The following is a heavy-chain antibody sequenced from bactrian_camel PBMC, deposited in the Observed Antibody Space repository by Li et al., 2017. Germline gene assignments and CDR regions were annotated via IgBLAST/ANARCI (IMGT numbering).Heavy chain of an antibody. V-gene: IGHV3S53*01. Sequence: HVQLVESGGGSVQAGGSLRLSCRVSGITFSNICVGWFRQGPGEKREGVAGLDSDGSTAYGDSVKGRFTVSQDSANNILTLQMSNLKPEDTAMYYCTADRGSCATRGILWRTQDSFKYWGRGTQVTVS. CDR2: LDSDGST. CDR3: TADRGSCATRGILWRTQDSFKY. J-gene: IGHJ4*01. CDR1: GITFSNIC. D-gene: IGHD2*01.